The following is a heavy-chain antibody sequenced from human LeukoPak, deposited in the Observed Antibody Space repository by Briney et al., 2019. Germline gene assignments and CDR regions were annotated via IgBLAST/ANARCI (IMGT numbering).Heavy chain of an antibody. V-gene: IGHV4-34*01. Sequence: PSETLSLTCAVYGVSFSGYYWTWIRQPPGKGLEWIGEINHSGSTNYNPSLKSRVTISVDTSKNQFSLKLSSVTAADTAVFYCARVLTIFGVVIDWGQGTLVTASS. CDR1: GVSFSGYY. CDR3: ARVLTIFGVVID. J-gene: IGHJ4*02. CDR2: INHSGST. D-gene: IGHD3-3*01.